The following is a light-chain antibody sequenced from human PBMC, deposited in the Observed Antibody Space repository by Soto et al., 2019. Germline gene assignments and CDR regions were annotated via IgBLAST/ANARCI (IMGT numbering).Light chain of an antibody. Sequence: EIVMTQSPATLSVSPGERATLSCRASQSISSYLAWYRQIHGQAPRILIYDASNRDTGIPDRFSGGRSGTDFTLTISRLEPEDFEVYYCQQRSNLPPTFGQGTRLEIK. CDR2: DAS. CDR1: QSISSY. J-gene: IGKJ5*01. V-gene: IGKV3-11*01. CDR3: QQRSNLPPT.